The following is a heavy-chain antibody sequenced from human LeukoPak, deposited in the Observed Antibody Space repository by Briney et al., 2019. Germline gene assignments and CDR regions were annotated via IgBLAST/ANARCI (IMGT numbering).Heavy chain of an antibody. CDR2: ISYDGSNK. J-gene: IGHJ4*02. Sequence: PGGSLRLSCAASGFTFSSYAMHWVRQAPGKGLEWVAVISYDGSNKYYADSVKGRFTISRDNSKNTLYLQMSSLRAEDTAVYYCARGYDYVWGSYRYGNDYWGQGTLVTVSS. CDR1: GFTFSSYA. D-gene: IGHD3-16*02. CDR3: ARGYDYVWGSYRYGNDY. V-gene: IGHV3-30*04.